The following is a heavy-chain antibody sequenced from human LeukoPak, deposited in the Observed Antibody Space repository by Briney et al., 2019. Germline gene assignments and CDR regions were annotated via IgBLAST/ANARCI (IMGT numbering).Heavy chain of an antibody. Sequence: SETLSLTCAVYGGSFSGYYWSWIRQPPGKGLEWIGEINHSGSTNYNPSLKSRVTISVDTSKNQFSQKLSSVTAADTAVYYCARVTGLKGYYMDVWGKGTTVTVSS. V-gene: IGHV4-34*01. CDR3: ARVTGLKGYYMDV. CDR2: INHSGST. CDR1: GGSFSGYY. J-gene: IGHJ6*03. D-gene: IGHD4-23*01.